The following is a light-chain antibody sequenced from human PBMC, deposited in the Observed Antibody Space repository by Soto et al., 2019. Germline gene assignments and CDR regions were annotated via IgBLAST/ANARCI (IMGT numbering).Light chain of an antibody. J-gene: IGKJ1*01. Sequence: EIRLTQSPGTVSLSPGERATLSCRASQSVSNNYLAWYQQKPGQAPRLLIYGASNRATGIPDRFSGSGSGTDFTLTISRLEPEDFAVYYCQQYGSSGTFGQGSKVAIK. V-gene: IGKV3-20*01. CDR3: QQYGSSGT. CDR2: GAS. CDR1: QSVSNNY.